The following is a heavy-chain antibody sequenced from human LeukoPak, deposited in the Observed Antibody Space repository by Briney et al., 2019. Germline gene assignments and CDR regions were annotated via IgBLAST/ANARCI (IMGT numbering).Heavy chain of an antibody. CDR3: ARDADSSGWHDAFDI. CDR2: ISAYNGNT. D-gene: IGHD6-19*01. J-gene: IGHJ3*02. CDR1: GYTFTSNG. Sequence: ASVKLSCKASGYTFTSNGISWMRQAPGQGLEWMGWISAYNGNTNYAQKLQGRVTMTTDTSTSTAYMELRSLRSDDTAVYYCARDADSSGWHDAFDIWGQGTMVTVSS. V-gene: IGHV1-18*01.